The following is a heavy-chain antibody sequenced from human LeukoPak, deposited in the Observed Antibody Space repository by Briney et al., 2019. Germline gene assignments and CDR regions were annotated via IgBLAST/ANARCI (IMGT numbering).Heavy chain of an antibody. J-gene: IGHJ4*02. D-gene: IGHD1-26*01. Sequence: ASVKVSCKASGYTFTGYYMHWVRQAPGQGLEWMGCINPNSGGTNYAQKFQGRVTMTRDTSISTAHMELSRLRSDDTAVYYCAGEGLMVGATIFDYWGQGTLVTVSS. CDR3: AGEGLMVGATIFDY. V-gene: IGHV1-2*02. CDR1: GYTFTGYY. CDR2: INPNSGGT.